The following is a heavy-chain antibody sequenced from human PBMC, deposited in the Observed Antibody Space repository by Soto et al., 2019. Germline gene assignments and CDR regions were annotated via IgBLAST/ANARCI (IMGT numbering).Heavy chain of an antibody. CDR3: ASPTVGYYNAMDV. CDR2: IIPIFGTA. CDR1: GGTSSNYA. D-gene: IGHD4-4*01. J-gene: IGHJ6*02. Sequence: QVQLVQSGAEVKKPGSSVKVSCKASGGTSSNYAINWVRQAPGQGLEWMGGIIPIFGTADYAQKFQGRVTITADESTSTAYMELSSLRSEDTAVYYCASPTVGYYNAMDVWGQGTTVTVSS. V-gene: IGHV1-69*12.